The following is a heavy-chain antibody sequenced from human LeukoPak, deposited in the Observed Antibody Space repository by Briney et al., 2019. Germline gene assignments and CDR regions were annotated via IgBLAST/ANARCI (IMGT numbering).Heavy chain of an antibody. J-gene: IGHJ4*02. D-gene: IGHD4-17*01. CDR2: ISYDGSNK. CDR1: GFTFSSYA. CDR3: ARGTVLEY. Sequence: PGGSLRLSCAASGFTFSSYAMHWVRQAPGKGLEWVAVISYDGSNKYYADSVKGRFTISRDNSKNTLYLQMNSLRAEDTAVYYCARGTVLEYWGQGTLVTVSS. V-gene: IGHV3-30*04.